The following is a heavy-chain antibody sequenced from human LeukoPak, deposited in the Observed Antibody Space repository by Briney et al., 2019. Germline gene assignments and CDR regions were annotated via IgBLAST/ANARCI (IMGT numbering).Heavy chain of an antibody. D-gene: IGHD1-14*01. CDR3: ARDYISRETQGPLYYMDV. CDR2: IYTSGST. V-gene: IGHV4-4*07. J-gene: IGHJ6*03. Sequence: SETLSLTCTVSGGPISSYYWSWIRQPAGKGLEWIGRIYTSGSTNYNPSLKSRVTMSVDTSKNQFSLKLSSVTAADTAVYYCARDYISRETQGPLYYMDVWGKGTTVTVSS. CDR1: GGPISSYY.